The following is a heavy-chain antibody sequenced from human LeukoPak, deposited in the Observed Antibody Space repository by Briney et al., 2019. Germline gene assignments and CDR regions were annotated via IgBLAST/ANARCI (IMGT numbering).Heavy chain of an antibody. Sequence: GASVKVSCKASGYTLTSYGISWVRQAPGQGLEGMGWINAYNGNTNYAQKLQGRVTMTTDTSTSTAYMELRSLRSDDTAVYYCARDASIAAAGKGVGYWGQGTLVTVSS. V-gene: IGHV1-18*01. J-gene: IGHJ4*02. CDR3: ARDASIAAAGKGVGY. CDR2: INAYNGNT. CDR1: GYTLTSYG. D-gene: IGHD6-13*01.